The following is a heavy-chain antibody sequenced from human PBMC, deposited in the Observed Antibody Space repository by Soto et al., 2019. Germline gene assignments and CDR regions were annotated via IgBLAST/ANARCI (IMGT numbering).Heavy chain of an antibody. CDR3: ARGNCSSTSCYVADV. CDR2: IYYSGST. V-gene: IGHV4-31*11. Sequence: SETLSLTCAVYGGSFSSYYWSWIRQHPGKGLEWIGYIYYSGSTYYNPSLKSRVTISVDTSKNQFSLKLSSVTAADTAVYYCARGNCSSTSCYVADVWGKGTTVTVSS. D-gene: IGHD2-2*01. CDR1: GGSFSSYY. J-gene: IGHJ6*04.